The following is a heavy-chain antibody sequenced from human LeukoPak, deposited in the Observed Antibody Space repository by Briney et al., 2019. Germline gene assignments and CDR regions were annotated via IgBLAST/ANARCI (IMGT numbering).Heavy chain of an antibody. V-gene: IGHV4-59*01. CDR2: IYYSGST. Sequence: SETLSLTCTVSGGSISSYYWSWIRQPPGKGLEWIGYIYYSGSTNYNPSLKSRVNISVDTSKNQFSLKLSSVTAADTAVYYCARPHHCSSTSCHYYYMDVWGKGTTVTVSS. D-gene: IGHD2-2*01. J-gene: IGHJ6*03. CDR3: ARPHHCSSTSCHYYYMDV. CDR1: GGSISSYY.